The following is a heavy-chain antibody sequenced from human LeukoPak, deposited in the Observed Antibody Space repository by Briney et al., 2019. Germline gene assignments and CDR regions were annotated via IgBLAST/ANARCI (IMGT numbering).Heavy chain of an antibody. J-gene: IGHJ4*02. CDR2: ISYDGSNK. D-gene: IGHD3-16*01. CDR1: GFTFSSYG. Sequence: GGSLRLSCAASGFTFSSYGMHWVRQAPGKGLEWVAVISYDGSNKYYADSVKGRFTISRDNSKNTLYLQMNSLRAEDTAVYYCARARPYDYVWGSYSDWGQGTLVTVSS. CDR3: ARARPYDYVWGSYSD. V-gene: IGHV3-30*03.